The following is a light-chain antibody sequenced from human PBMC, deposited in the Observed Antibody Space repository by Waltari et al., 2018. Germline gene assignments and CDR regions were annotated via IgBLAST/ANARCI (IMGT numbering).Light chain of an antibody. Sequence: QSALTQPASVSGSPGQSITISCTGTSSDVGGYNYVSWYQQHPGKAPKLMIYEVSKRPSGLSPRFSASKSRNPSSLTISGLQAEDEADYYCSSYTSSSVYVFGTGTKVTVL. CDR1: SSDVGGYNY. CDR3: SSYTSSSVYV. J-gene: IGLJ1*01. CDR2: EVS. V-gene: IGLV2-14*01.